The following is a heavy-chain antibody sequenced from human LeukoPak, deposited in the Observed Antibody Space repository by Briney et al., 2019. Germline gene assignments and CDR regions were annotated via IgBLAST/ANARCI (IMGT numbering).Heavy chain of an antibody. CDR2: ITGSDGSS. V-gene: IGHV3-23*01. Sequence: GGSLRLPCVASGFTFTDYAMSWVRQAPGKGLEWVSAITGSDGSSYYADSVKGRFTISRDNSKNTLYLQVNSLRAEDTAVYYCAKWGDYDILTGYYVPDYWGQGTLVTVSS. J-gene: IGHJ4*02. CDR3: AKWGDYDILTGYYVPDY. CDR1: GFTFTDYA. D-gene: IGHD3-9*01.